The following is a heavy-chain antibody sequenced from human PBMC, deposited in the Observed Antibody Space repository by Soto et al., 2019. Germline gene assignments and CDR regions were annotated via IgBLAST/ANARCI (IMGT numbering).Heavy chain of an antibody. CDR1: GFSLTTSGVG. Sequence: QITLKESGPTVVKPTETLTLTCTFSGFSLTTSGVGVGWVRQSPGKAPEWLALIYWDDDKRYSTSLKSRLTIYKDTSKKPVGLTMANVDPADTATYHCAHRVLHTDFGLVTTTAIQFDFWGQGAQVVVSS. J-gene: IGHJ4*02. D-gene: IGHD3-3*01. CDR3: AHRVLHTDFGLVTTTAIQFDF. V-gene: IGHV2-5*02. CDR2: IYWDDDK.